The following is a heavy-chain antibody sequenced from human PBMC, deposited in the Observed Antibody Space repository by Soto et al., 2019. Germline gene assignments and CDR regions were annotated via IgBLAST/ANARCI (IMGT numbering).Heavy chain of an antibody. D-gene: IGHD6-13*01. CDR3: ARVSYSSSWRSYYYYMDV. Sequence: QVQLVESGGGLVKPGGSLRLSCAASGFTFSDYYMSWIRQAPGKGLEWVSYISSSGSTIYYADSVKGRFTISSDNAENSLYLQMNSLRAEDTAVYYCARVSYSSSWRSYYYYMDVWGKGTTVTVSS. CDR2: ISSSGSTI. J-gene: IGHJ6*03. V-gene: IGHV3-11*01. CDR1: GFTFSDYY.